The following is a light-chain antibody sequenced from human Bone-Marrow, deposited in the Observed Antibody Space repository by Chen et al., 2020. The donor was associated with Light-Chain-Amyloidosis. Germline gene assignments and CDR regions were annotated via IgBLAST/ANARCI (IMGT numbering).Light chain of an antibody. V-gene: IGKV3-20*01. CDR3: QQYGTSPLT. J-gene: IGKJ4*01. CDR2: GSS. CDR1: KTISSNY. Sequence: DIVLTLSPRTLSLSPGAGANLSCRASKTISSNYLTWYQQKFGQAPRLLTYGSSSRATGIPDRFTGSGSGTDFTLTINRLEPEDFAMYYCQQYGTSPLTFGGGTKVEIK.